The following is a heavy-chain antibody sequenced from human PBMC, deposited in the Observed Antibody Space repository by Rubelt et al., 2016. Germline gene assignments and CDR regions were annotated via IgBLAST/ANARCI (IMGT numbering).Heavy chain of an antibody. J-gene: IGHJ4*02. Sequence: GGGVFQPGRSLRLSCAASGFTFSSYAMHWVRQAPGKGLEWLTVIQFDGAATYYADSVKGRIAISRDNSKNTRFLQVNSLRPGDTAVDYCASASCAGGNCFPDDYWGQGTLVTISS. CDR1: GFTFSSYA. CDR3: ASASCAGGNCFPDDY. D-gene: IGHD2-15*01. V-gene: IGHV3-33*08. CDR2: IQFDGAAT.